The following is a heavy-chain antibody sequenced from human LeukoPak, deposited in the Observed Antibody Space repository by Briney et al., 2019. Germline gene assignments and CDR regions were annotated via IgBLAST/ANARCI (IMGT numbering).Heavy chain of an antibody. D-gene: IGHD2-2*01. CDR2: ISSSSSYI. CDR1: GFTFSSYS. CDR3: ARGSTSTTYHFDN. V-gene: IGHV3-21*01. J-gene: IGHJ4*02. Sequence: GGSPRLSCAASGFTFSSYSMNWVRQAPGKGLEWVSSISSSSSYIFYADSVKGRFTISRDNAKNSLHLQMNSLRAEDTAVYYCARGSTSTTYHFDNWGQGTLVTVSS.